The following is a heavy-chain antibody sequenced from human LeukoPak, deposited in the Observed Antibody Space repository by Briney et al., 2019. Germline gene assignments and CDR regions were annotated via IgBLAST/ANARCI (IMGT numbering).Heavy chain of an antibody. CDR3: ARDLLGYIAAGY. CDR1: GYTFTGYY. V-gene: IGHV1-2*02. D-gene: IGHD6-6*01. CDR2: INPNSGGT. Sequence: GASVKVSCKASGYTFTGYYMHWVRQAPGQGLGWMGWINPNSGGTNYAQKFQGRVTMTRDTSISTAYMELSRLRSDDTAVYYCARDLLGYIAAGYWGQGTLVTVSS. J-gene: IGHJ4*02.